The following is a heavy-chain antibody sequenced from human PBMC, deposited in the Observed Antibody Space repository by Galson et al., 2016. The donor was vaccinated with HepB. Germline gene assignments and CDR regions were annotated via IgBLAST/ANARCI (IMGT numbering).Heavy chain of an antibody. CDR1: GFTFRSYG. V-gene: IGHV3-30*18. Sequence: SLRLSCAASGFTFRSYGMHWVRQAPGKGLEWVALISYDGSNKYYADSVKGRFTISRDNSKNTLYLQMNSLRAEDTAVYYCAKVVLSCYYIGMDGWGKGNTVIVSS. CDR3: AKVVLSCYYIGMDG. J-gene: IGHJ6*04. CDR2: ISYDGSNK. D-gene: IGHD3-9*01.